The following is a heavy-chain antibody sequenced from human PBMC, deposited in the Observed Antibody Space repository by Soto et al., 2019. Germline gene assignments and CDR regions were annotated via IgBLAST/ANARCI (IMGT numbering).Heavy chain of an antibody. CDR2: IYYSGST. V-gene: IGHV4-59*01. CDR3: ARVNVIAAAEFRYYYYMDV. CDR1: GGSISSYY. Sequence: SETLSLTCTVSGGSISSYYWSWIRQPPGKGLEWIGYIYYSGSTNYNPSLKSRVTISVDTSKNQFSLKLSSVTAADTAVYYCARVNVIAAAEFRYYYYMDVWGKGTTVTVSS. D-gene: IGHD6-13*01. J-gene: IGHJ6*03.